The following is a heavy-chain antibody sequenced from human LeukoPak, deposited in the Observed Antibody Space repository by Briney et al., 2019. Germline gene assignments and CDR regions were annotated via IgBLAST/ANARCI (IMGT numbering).Heavy chain of an antibody. D-gene: IGHD6-13*01. Sequence: ASVKVSCNASGYTFTGYYMHWVRQAPGQGLEWMGWINPNSGATNYAQKFQGRVTMTRDTSISTAYMDLSRLRSDDTAVYYCARDRIAAAGTRPNWFDPWGQGTLVTVSS. CDR3: ARDRIAAAGTRPNWFDP. CDR1: GYTFTGYY. V-gene: IGHV1-2*02. J-gene: IGHJ5*02. CDR2: INPNSGAT.